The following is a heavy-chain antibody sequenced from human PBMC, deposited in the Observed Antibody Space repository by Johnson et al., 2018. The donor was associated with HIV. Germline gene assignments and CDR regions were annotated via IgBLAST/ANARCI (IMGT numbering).Heavy chain of an antibody. CDR2: ISWNSGSI. V-gene: IGHV3-9*01. CDR1: GFTFDDYA. J-gene: IGHJ3*02. D-gene: IGHD1-1*01. Sequence: VQLVESGGGLVQPGRSLRLSCAASGFTFDDYAMHWVRQAPGKGLEWVSGISWNSGSIGYADSVKGRFTISRDNAKNSLYLQMSSLRAEDTAVYYCARDRGGTRGAFDIWGQGTMVTVSS. CDR3: ARDRGGTRGAFDI.